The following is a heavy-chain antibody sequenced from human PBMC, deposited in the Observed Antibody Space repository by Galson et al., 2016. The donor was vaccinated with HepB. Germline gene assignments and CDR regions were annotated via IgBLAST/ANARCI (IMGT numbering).Heavy chain of an antibody. CDR3: AREIQGRWYYFDN. V-gene: IGHV3-33*01. CDR1: SFSFSTYG. CDR2: IWHDGSNK. Sequence: SLRLSCAASSFSFSTYGMHWARQAPGKGLEWVAVIWHDGSNKQYADSVKGRFTISRDNSKSTLNLQMNSLRVEDTAVYYCAREIQGRWYYFDNWGQGTLVTVSS. J-gene: IGHJ4*02. D-gene: IGHD3-16*01.